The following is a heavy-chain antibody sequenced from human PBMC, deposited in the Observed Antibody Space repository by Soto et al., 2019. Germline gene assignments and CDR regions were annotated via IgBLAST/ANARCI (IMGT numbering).Heavy chain of an antibody. V-gene: IGHV4-30-2*01. CDR1: GGSLSGATYS. J-gene: IGHJ4*02. CDR3: ARSREFDY. CDR2: IFPSGTP. Sequence: PSETLSLTCGVSGGSLSGATYSWNWIRQPPGKGLEGIVYIFPSGTPYYNPSLKSRVTISIDVSKHQLTLSLRSLTAADTAVYYCARSREFDYWSQGTLVTVSS.